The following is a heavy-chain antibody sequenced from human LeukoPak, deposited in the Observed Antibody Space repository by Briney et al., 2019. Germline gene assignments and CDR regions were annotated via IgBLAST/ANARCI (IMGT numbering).Heavy chain of an antibody. J-gene: IGHJ3*02. CDR2: IFHNGNT. D-gene: IGHD4-11*01. Sequence: PSETLSFTCTVSDGSMSPYYWSWIRQSPGKGLEWIAYIFHNGNTKYNPSLWSRITISIDTSRNQVFLNLNSVTAADTAVYYCAKEMGTTVIGAFDIRGQGTMVTVSS. CDR1: DGSMSPYY. CDR3: AKEMGTTVIGAFDI. V-gene: IGHV4-59*01.